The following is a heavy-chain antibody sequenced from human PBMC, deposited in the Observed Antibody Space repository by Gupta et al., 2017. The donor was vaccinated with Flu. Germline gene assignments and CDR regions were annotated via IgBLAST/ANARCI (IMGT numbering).Heavy chain of an antibody. CDR1: XXXXXXXX. J-gene: IGHJ4*02. D-gene: IGHD5-18*01. V-gene: IGHV3-23*01. CDR3: AKELERSEWIQLWLPRVGY. Sequence: VQLLESGGGLVQPGGSLXXXXXXXXXXXXXXXXXXVXQAQGKGLEWVSSISGSGGDTYYADSVKGRFTISRDNSKNTLYLQMHSLRAEDAAVYYCAKELERSEWIQLWLPRVGYWGQGTLVTVSS. CDR2: ISGSGGDT.